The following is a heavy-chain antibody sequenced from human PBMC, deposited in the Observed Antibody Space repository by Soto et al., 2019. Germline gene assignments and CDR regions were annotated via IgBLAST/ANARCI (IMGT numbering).Heavy chain of an antibody. CDR1: GGSISSSNW. D-gene: IGHD3-22*01. J-gene: IGHJ4*02. Sequence: SETLSLTCAVSGGSISSSNWWSWVRQPPGKGLEWIGEIYHSGSTNYNPSLKSRVTISVDKSKNQFSLKLSSVTAADTAVYYCARTYYYDSSGFWDYWGQGTLVTVPQ. CDR2: IYHSGST. V-gene: IGHV4-4*02. CDR3: ARTYYYDSSGFWDY.